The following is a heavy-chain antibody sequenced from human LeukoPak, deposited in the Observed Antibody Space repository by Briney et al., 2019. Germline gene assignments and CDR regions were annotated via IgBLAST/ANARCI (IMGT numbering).Heavy chain of an antibody. CDR2: SYTSGSS. D-gene: IGHD6-19*01. J-gene: IGHJ4*02. CDR1: GGCISTYY. V-gene: IGHV4-4*07. CDR3: ASRSVSGFDY. Sequence: SENLSLTCTVSGGCISTYYWSWIRQPAGKGLEWIGRSYTSGSSNYNPSLKSRVTISVDKSKNQFSLKLSSVTAADTAVYYCASRSVSGFDYWGQGTLVTVTS.